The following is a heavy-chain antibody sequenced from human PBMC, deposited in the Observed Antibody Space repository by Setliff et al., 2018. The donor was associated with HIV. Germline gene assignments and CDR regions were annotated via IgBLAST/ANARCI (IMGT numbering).Heavy chain of an antibody. CDR3: AKAARDYYDSSGYYIGSDY. V-gene: IGHV3-23*01. CDR1: GFTFSSYA. CDR2: ISGSAGST. D-gene: IGHD3-22*01. J-gene: IGHJ4*02. Sequence: PGESLTISCAASGFTFSSYAMSWVRQAPGKGLDWVSAISGSAGSTYYADSVKGRFTISRDNSKSTLYLQMNSLRAEDTAVYYCAKAARDYYDSSGYYIGSDYWGRGTLVTVSS.